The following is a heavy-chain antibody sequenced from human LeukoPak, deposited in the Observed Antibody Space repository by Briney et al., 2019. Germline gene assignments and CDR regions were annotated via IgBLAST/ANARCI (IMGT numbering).Heavy chain of an antibody. CDR1: GGSISSSSYY. Sequence: PSETLSLTCTASGGSISSSSYYWGWIRQPPGKGLEWIGSIYYSGSTYYNPSLKSRVAISVDTSKNQFSLKLSSVTAADTAVYYCASIAVAGSDYWGQGTLVTVSS. J-gene: IGHJ4*02. CDR2: IYYSGST. CDR3: ASIAVAGSDY. D-gene: IGHD6-19*01. V-gene: IGHV4-39*01.